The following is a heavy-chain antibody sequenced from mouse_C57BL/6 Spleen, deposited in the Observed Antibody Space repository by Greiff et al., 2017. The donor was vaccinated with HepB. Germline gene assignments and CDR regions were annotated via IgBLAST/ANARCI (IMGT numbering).Heavy chain of an antibody. D-gene: IGHD1-1*01. Sequence: VQLQESGAELVKPGASVKISCKASGYAFSSYWMNWVKQRPGKGLEWIGQIYPGDGDTNYNGKFKGKATLTADKSSSTAYMQLSSLTSEDSAVYFCARSGAITTVVATRYFDVWGTGTTVTVSS. V-gene: IGHV1-80*01. CDR3: ARSGAITTVVATRYFDV. J-gene: IGHJ1*03. CDR2: IYPGDGDT. CDR1: GYAFSSYW.